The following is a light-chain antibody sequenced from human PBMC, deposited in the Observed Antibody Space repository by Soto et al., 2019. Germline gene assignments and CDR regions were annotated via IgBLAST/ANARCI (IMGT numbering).Light chain of an antibody. CDR1: SSDVGAYNF. J-gene: IGLJ1*01. CDR3: ASLPTTHFV. CDR2: EVS. Sequence: QSVLTQPASVSGSPGQSITISCSGTSSDVGAYNFASWYQQHPDKAPKLMISEVSNRPSGVSDRFSGSKSGNTASLTISGLQAEDEADYYCASLPTTHFVFGTGTRSPS. V-gene: IGLV2-14*01.